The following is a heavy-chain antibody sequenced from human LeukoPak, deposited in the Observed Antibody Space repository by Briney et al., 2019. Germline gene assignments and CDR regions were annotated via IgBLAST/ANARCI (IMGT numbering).Heavy chain of an antibody. CDR2: IYHGGST. J-gene: IGHJ4*02. V-gene: IGHV4-38-2*02. CDR1: GYSIGSGYY. Sequence: SETLSLTCTVSGYSIGSGYYWGWIRQPPGKGLEWIGSIYHGGSTYYSPSLKSRVTISVDTSKNQFSLKLSSVTAADTAVYFCARDSWPEVVRFDYWGQGTLVTVSS. CDR3: ARDSWPEVVRFDY. D-gene: IGHD1-14*01.